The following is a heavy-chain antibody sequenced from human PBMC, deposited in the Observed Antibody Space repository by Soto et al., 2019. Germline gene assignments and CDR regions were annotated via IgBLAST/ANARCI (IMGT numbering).Heavy chain of an antibody. CDR1: GGSISSGGYY. CDR2: IYYSGST. D-gene: IGHD2-21*02. V-gene: IGHV4-31*03. CDR3: ARADGVVTAIDY. J-gene: IGHJ4*02. Sequence: QVQLQESGPGLVKPSQTLSLTCTVSGGSISSGGYYWSWIRQHPGKGLEWIGYIYYSGSTYYNPTLKSRVTISVDTSKNQFSLKLSSVTAADTAVYYCARADGVVTAIDYWGQGTLVTVSS.